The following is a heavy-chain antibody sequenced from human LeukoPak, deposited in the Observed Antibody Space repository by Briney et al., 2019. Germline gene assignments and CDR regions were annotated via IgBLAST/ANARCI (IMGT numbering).Heavy chain of an antibody. CDR3: ARIGYSYGPLGYYYYMDV. D-gene: IGHD5-18*01. J-gene: IGHJ6*03. V-gene: IGHV3-7*01. CDR1: GFTFSNYW. Sequence: GGSLRLSCAASGFTFSNYWMSWVRQAPGKGLEWVANIKQDGSEKYYVDSVKGRFTISRDNAKNSLYLQMNSLRAEDTAVYYCARIGYSYGPLGYYYYMDVWGKGTTVTISS. CDR2: IKQDGSEK.